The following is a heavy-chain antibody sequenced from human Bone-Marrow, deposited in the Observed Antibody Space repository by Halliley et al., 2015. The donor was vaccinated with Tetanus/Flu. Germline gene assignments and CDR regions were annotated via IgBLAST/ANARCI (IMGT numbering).Heavy chain of an antibody. J-gene: IGHJ4*02. CDR1: GFTFSSYE. V-gene: IGHV3-48*03. Sequence: SLRLSCAASGFTFSSYEMNWVRQAPGKGLEWVSYISSSGTTIYYADSVKGRFTISRDNAKNSLYLQMNSLRSEDTAVYYCATLDWTSSLGSDYWGQGTLVTVSS. CDR3: ATLDWTSSLGSDY. CDR2: ISSSGTTI. D-gene: IGHD3-9*01.